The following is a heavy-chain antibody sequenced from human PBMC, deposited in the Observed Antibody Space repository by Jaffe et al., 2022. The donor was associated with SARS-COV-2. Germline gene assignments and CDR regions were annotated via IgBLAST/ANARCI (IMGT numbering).Heavy chain of an antibody. V-gene: IGHV3-74*01. J-gene: IGHJ6*03. D-gene: IGHD3-22*01. CDR1: GFTLSSYW. Sequence: EVQLVESGGGLVQPGGSLRLSCAASGFTLSSYWMYWVRQAPGKGLVWVSSINSDGSSTSYADSVKGRLTISRDNAKNTLYLQMNSLRAEDTAVYYCARGKGESGGYFPHYHYYYYMDVWGKGTTVTVSS. CDR2: INSDGSST. CDR3: ARGKGESGGYFPHYHYYYYMDV.